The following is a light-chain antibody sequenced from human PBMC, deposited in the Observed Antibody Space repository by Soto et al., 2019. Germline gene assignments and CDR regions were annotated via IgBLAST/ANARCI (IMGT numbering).Light chain of an antibody. CDR3: QSYDSILSGDV. CDR2: ENN. J-gene: IGLJ1*01. CDR1: SSNIGAGYE. Sequence: QSVLTQPPSVSEAPGQRVTISCTGSSSNIGAGYEAHWYQQVPGTAPKLLIYENNNRPSGVPDRFSGSKSGTSASLAITGLQAEDEAEYYCQSYDSILSGDVFGTGTKVTVL. V-gene: IGLV1-40*01.